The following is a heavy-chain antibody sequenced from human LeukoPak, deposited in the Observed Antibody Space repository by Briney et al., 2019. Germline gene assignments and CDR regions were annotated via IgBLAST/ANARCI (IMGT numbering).Heavy chain of an antibody. Sequence: GGSLRLSCAASGFTFSSYSMNWVRQAPGNGLEWVSYISSSSSTIYYADSVKGRFTISRDNAKNSLYLQMNSLRAEDTAVYYCARDPYYDFWSGYYLGWFDPWGQGTLVTVSS. CDR3: ARDPYYDFWSGYYLGWFDP. CDR2: ISSSSSTI. J-gene: IGHJ5*02. D-gene: IGHD3-3*01. CDR1: GFTFSSYS. V-gene: IGHV3-48*01.